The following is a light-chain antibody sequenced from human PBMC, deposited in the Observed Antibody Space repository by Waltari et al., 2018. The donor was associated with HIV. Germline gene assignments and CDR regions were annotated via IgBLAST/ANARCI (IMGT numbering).Light chain of an antibody. J-gene: IGLJ2*01. CDR2: GNT. Sequence: QSVLTQPPSVSGAPGQRVTISRTGSRSHIGAGYDVHWYQQLPGTAPKLPIYGNTNRPSGVPDRFSGSKSGTSASLAITGLQAEDEADYYCQSYDSSLSASVFGEGTKLTVL. CDR3: QSYDSSLSASV. CDR1: RSHIGAGYD. V-gene: IGLV1-40*01.